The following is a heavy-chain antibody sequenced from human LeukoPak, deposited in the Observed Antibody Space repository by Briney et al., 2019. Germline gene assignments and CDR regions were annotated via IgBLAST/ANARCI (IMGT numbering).Heavy chain of an antibody. V-gene: IGHV4-4*09. J-gene: IGHJ6*03. D-gene: IGHD6-13*01. CDR3: ARLYSSSSDYYYYYMDV. Sequence: PSETLSLTCAVYGGSFSGYYWSWIRQPPGKGLEWIGYIYTSGSTNYNPSLKSRVTISVDTSKNQFSLKLSSVTAADTAVYYCARLYSSSSDYYYYYMDVWGKGTTVTVSS. CDR2: IYTSGST. CDR1: GGSFSGYY.